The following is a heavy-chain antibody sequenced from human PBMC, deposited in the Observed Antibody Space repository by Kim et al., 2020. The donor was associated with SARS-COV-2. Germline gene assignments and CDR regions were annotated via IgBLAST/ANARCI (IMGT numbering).Heavy chain of an antibody. J-gene: IGHJ5*02. Sequence: GGSLRLSCAASGFSFSSYGMHWVRQAPGKGLEWVAVISYDGSNKYYTDSVKGRFIISRDNSKNTVYLQMNSLRAEDTAVYYCAKDAVYRGTTGSNWLDPWGQGTLVTVSS. D-gene: IGHD1-7*01. CDR3: AKDAVYRGTTGSNWLDP. V-gene: IGHV3-30*18. CDR2: ISYDGSNK. CDR1: GFSFSSYG.